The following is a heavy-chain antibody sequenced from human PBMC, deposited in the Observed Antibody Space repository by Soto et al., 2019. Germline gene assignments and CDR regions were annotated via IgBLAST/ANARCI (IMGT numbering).Heavy chain of an antibody. CDR3: TRGYGDYVRDY. J-gene: IGHJ4*02. V-gene: IGHV3-73*01. D-gene: IGHD4-17*01. CDR2: IRSKANNYAT. Sequence: EVQLVESGGGLVQPGESLKLSCAVSGFTFSGSAMHWVRQASGKGLEWVGRIRSKANNYATAYAASVKGRFTISRDDSKNTAYLQMNSVKSEDTAVYYCTRGYGDYVRDYWGQGTLVTVSS. CDR1: GFTFSGSA.